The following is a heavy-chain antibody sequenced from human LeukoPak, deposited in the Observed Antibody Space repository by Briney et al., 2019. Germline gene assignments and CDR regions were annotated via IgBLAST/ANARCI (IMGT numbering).Heavy chain of an antibody. J-gene: IGHJ6*02. CDR1: GFIVSSNY. CDR3: ARDRVAGPHLYYYYYGMDV. CDR2: LYSGGST. Sequence: GGSLRLSCAASGFIVSSNYMTWVRQAPGKGLEWVSVLYSGGSTYYADSVKGRFTVSRDNSKNTLYLQMNSLRAEDTAVYYCARDRVAGPHLYYYYYGMDVWGQGTTVTVSS. D-gene: IGHD6-19*01. V-gene: IGHV3-66*01.